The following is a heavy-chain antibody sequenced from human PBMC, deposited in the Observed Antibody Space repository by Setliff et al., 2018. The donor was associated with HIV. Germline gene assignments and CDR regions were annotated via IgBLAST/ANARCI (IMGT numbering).Heavy chain of an antibody. CDR1: GGSISSGSYY. CDR2: ISTSGST. CDR3: ASERWLQNGDAFDV. D-gene: IGHD5-12*01. J-gene: IGHJ3*01. Sequence: SETLSLTCTVSGGSISSGSYYWSWIRQPAGKGLEWIGRISTSGSTNYNPSLKSRVTLSVDTSKNQFSPKLSSVIAADTALYYCASERWLQNGDAFDVWGQGTMVTVSS. V-gene: IGHV4-61*02.